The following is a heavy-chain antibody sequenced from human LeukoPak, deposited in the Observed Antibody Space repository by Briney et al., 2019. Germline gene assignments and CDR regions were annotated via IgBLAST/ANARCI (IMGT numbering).Heavy chain of an antibody. V-gene: IGHV4-59*01. J-gene: IGHJ4*02. CDR2: IYYSGST. D-gene: IGHD3-22*01. CDR3: ARGVNFDY. CDR1: GGSFSGYY. Sequence: SEILSLTCAVYGGSFSGYYWSWIRQPPGKGLEWIGYIYYSGSTNYNPSLKSRVTISVDTSKNQFSLKLSSVTAADTAVYYCARGVNFDYWGQGTLVTVSS.